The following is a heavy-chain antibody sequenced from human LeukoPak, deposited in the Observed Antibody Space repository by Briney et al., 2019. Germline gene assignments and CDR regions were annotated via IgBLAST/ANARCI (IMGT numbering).Heavy chain of an antibody. CDR2: INHSRST. J-gene: IGHJ4*02. CDR1: GGSFSGYY. V-gene: IGHV4-34*01. CDR3: ARAAYYDFWSGYRIFDY. Sequence: PSETLSLTCAVYGGSFSGYYWSWIRQPPGKGLEWIGEINHSRSTNYNPSLKSRVTISVDTSKNQFSLKLSSVTAADTAVYYCARAAYYDFWSGYRIFDYWGQGTLVTVSS. D-gene: IGHD3-3*01.